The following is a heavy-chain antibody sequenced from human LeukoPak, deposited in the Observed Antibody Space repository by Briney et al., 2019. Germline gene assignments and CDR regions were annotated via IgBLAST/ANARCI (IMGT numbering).Heavy chain of an antibody. Sequence: GGSLRLSCAASGFTFSDYYMSWIRQAPGKGLEWVSYISSSGSTIYYADSVKGRFTISRDNSKNTLYLQMNSLRAEDTAVYYCAKDLEWELQDYFDYWGQGTLVTVSS. V-gene: IGHV3-11*01. CDR1: GFTFSDYY. CDR3: AKDLEWELQDYFDY. J-gene: IGHJ4*02. D-gene: IGHD1-26*01. CDR2: ISSSGSTI.